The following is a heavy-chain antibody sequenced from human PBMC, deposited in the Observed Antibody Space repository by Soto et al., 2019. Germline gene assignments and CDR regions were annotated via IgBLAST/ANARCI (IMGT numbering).Heavy chain of an antibody. Sequence: QVQLVQSGAEVQKPGASVKVSCKAPRYIFTAYFMHWVRQAPGHGLEWMGWINPNNGATQYGLSFQGRVTMTRDTSISTAYMELSSLRSDDTDVDYCASHDPGARFDPWCQGTLVIVSS. CDR2: INPNNGAT. D-gene: IGHD1-1*01. J-gene: IGHJ5*02. CDR3: ASHDPGARFDP. V-gene: IGHV1-2*02. CDR1: RYIFTAYF.